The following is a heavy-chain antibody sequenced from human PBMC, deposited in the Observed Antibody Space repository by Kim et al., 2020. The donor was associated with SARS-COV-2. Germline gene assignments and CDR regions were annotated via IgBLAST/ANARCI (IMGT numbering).Heavy chain of an antibody. CDR1: GYSFTSYW. V-gene: IGHV5-51*01. CDR3: ARLPNRAAAAGYFDF. Sequence: GESLKISCKGSGYSFTSYWIGWVRQMPGKGLEWMGIIYPGDSDTRYSPSFQGQVTISADKSINTAYLQWSSLKASDTAMYYCARLPNRAAAAGYFDFWGQGTLVTVSS. J-gene: IGHJ4*02. CDR2: IYPGDSDT. D-gene: IGHD6-13*01.